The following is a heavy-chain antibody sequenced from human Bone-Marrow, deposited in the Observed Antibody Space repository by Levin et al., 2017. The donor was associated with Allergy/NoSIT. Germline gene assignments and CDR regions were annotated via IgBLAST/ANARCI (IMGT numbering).Heavy chain of an antibody. Sequence: SPTLSLTCTVSGASIRSSVNYWGWIRRPPGKELEWIGSIQYSGSTYYNPSLKSRVTISMDTSKNQISLTLRSVTAADTAIYYCARDVNSISWFKTWGQGTLVTVSS. CDR1: GASIRSSVNY. CDR2: IQYSGST. D-gene: IGHD6-13*01. CDR3: ARDVNSISWFKT. V-gene: IGHV4-39*02. J-gene: IGHJ5*02.